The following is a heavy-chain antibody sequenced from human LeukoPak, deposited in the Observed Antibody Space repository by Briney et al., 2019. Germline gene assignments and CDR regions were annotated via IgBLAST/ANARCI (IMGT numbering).Heavy chain of an antibody. Sequence: SETLSLTCTVSGGSISSYYWSWIRQPPGKGLEWIGYIYYSGSTNYNPSLKSRVTISVDTSKNQFSLKLSSVTTADTAVYYCARAQGWLPRYFDYWGQGTLVTVSS. V-gene: IGHV4-59*01. CDR2: IYYSGST. CDR3: ARAQGWLPRYFDY. CDR1: GGSISSYY. D-gene: IGHD5-24*01. J-gene: IGHJ4*02.